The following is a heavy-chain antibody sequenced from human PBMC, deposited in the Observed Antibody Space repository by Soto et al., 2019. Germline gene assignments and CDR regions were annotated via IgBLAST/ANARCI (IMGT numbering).Heavy chain of an antibody. CDR1: GYSFTSLD. V-gene: IGHV1-8*01. CDR2: MQPSTGRT. CDR3: ARGVSAEVDY. J-gene: IGHJ4*02. Sequence: QVQLVQSGAEVREPGASVKVSCKASGYSFTSLDINWVRQTAGQGLEWMGWMQPSTGRTGYAQKFQGRVTMTRDTSKNTAYMELTTLISDDTAFYYCARGVSAEVDYWGQGTLVTVSS. D-gene: IGHD6-19*01.